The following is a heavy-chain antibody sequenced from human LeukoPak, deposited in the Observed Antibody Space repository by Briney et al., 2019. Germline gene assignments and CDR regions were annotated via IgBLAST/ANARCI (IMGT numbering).Heavy chain of an antibody. J-gene: IGHJ4*02. CDR1: GFTFSSYW. CDR2: IKQDGSEK. V-gene: IGHV3-7*04. D-gene: IGHD6-6*01. CDR3: ARGLGYSSSSGPLGY. Sequence: GGSLRLSCAASGFTFSSYWMSWVRQAPGKGLEWVANIKQDGSEKYYVDSVKGRFTISRDNAKNSLYLQMNSLRAEDTAVYYCARGLGYSSSSGPLGYWAQATLVTVSS.